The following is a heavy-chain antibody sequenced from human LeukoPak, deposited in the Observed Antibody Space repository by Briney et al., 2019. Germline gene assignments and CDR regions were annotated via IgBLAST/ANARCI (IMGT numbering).Heavy chain of an antibody. CDR2: ISSSSSYI. J-gene: IGHJ2*01. V-gene: IGHV3-21*04. CDR3: AKGPGLGAGKRYLDL. CDR1: GFTFSSHS. D-gene: IGHD6-13*01. Sequence: GGSLRLSCAASGFTFSSHSMNWVRQAPGKGLEWVPSISSSSSYIYYADSVKGRFTISRDNAKNSLSLQMNSLKPEDTALYYCAKGPGLGAGKRYLDLWGRGTLVIVSS.